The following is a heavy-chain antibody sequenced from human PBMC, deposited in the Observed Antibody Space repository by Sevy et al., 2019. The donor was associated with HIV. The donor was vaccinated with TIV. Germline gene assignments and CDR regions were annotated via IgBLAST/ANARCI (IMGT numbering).Heavy chain of an antibody. J-gene: IGHJ3*02. CDR2: ISSSGSST. CDR1: GFSFSSYE. D-gene: IGHD1-1*01. CDR3: ARGGRHRDVYNRKDAFDI. Sequence: GGSLSLSCAASGFSFSSYEMNWVRQAPGKGLEWVSYISSSGSSTYYADSVKGRFTISRDNAKNSLYLQMNSLRAEDTAVYYCARGGRHRDVYNRKDAFDIWGQGTMVTVSS. V-gene: IGHV3-48*03.